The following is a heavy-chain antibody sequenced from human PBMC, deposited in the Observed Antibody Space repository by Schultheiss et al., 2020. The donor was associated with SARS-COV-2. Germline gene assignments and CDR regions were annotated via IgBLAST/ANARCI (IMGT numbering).Heavy chain of an antibody. J-gene: IGHJ6*02. CDR2: ISYDGSNK. CDR1: GFTFSSYA. Sequence: GGSLRLSCAASGFTFSSYAMHWVRQPPGKGLEWVAVISYDGSNKYYADSVKGRFTISRDNSKNTLYLQMNSLRAEDTAVYYCAKSGREQQVLSYYGLDVWGQGTTVTVSS. D-gene: IGHD6-13*01. CDR3: AKSGREQQVLSYYGLDV. V-gene: IGHV3-30-3*02.